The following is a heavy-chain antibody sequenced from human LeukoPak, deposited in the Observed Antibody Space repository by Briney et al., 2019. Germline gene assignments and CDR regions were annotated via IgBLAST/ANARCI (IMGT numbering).Heavy chain of an antibody. J-gene: IGHJ5*02. Sequence: SVTVSCKASGGTFSSYAISWVRQAPGQGLEWMGRIIPILGIANYAQKFQGRVTITADKSTSTAYMELSSLRSEDTAVYYCARVGSYCGGDCYTWFDPWGQGTLVTVSS. CDR2: IIPILGIA. D-gene: IGHD2-21*02. V-gene: IGHV1-69*04. CDR1: GGTFSSYA. CDR3: ARVGSYCGGDCYTWFDP.